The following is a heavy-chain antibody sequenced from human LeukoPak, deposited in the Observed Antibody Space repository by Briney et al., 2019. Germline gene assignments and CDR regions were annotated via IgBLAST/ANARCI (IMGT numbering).Heavy chain of an antibody. CDR1: GGSITGRTFF. Sequence: PSETLSLTCTVSGGSITGRTFFWGWIRQPPGKGLEWIGGVFNDGMTYYNPSLTGRVAISLNTSKNQFSLIVTSVTAADTALYYCARHGHRLEYRSPGVDSWGQGTLATVSS. V-gene: IGHV4-39*01. J-gene: IGHJ4*02. CDR3: ARHGHRLEYRSPGVDS. CDR2: VFNDGMT. D-gene: IGHD6-6*01.